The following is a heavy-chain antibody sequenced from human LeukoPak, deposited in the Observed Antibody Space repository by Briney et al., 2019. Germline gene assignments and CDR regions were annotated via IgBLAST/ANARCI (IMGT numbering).Heavy chain of an antibody. CDR3: SRESGAFSPFGY. J-gene: IGHJ4*02. Sequence: NASETLSLTCGVSGGSISSTNWYSWVRQPPGQGLEWIGEISLSGLTNYNPSLKSRVTMSLDKSKNPLSLTLTSVTAADTAVYYCSRESGAFSPFGYWGQGTLVTVSS. CDR1: GGSISSTNW. D-gene: IGHD1-26*01. V-gene: IGHV4-4*02. CDR2: ISLSGLT.